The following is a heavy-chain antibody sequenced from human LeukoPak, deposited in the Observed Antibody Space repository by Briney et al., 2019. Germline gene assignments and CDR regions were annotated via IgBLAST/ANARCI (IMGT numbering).Heavy chain of an antibody. CDR1: GFTFSSYW. CDR3: ARLYCSSTSCYGGVYYYYMDV. J-gene: IGHJ6*03. Sequence: GGSLRLSCAASGFTFSSYWMSWVRQAPGKGLEWVANIKQDGSEKYYVDSVKGRFTISRDNAKNSLYLQMNSLRAEDTAVYYCARLYCSSTSCYGGVYYYYMDVWGKGTTVTVSS. V-gene: IGHV3-7*01. D-gene: IGHD2-2*01. CDR2: IKQDGSEK.